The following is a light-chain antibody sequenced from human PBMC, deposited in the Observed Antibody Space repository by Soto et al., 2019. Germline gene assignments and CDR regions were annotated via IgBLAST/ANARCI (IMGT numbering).Light chain of an antibody. CDR1: QSISTY. CDR2: TAS. CDR3: QQSYSTLFT. V-gene: IGKV1-39*01. J-gene: IGKJ3*01. Sequence: DIQMTQSPSSLSASVGDRVTITCRASQSISTYLNWYQKKPGKAPKLLIYTASSLQSGVPSRFSGSGSGTDFTLTISCLQPEDFATYYCQQSYSTLFTFGPGTKVDVK.